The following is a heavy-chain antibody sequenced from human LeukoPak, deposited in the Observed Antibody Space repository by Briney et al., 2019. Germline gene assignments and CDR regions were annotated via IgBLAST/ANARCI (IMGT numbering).Heavy chain of an antibody. D-gene: IGHD6-19*01. CDR1: GGSISIYY. V-gene: IGHV4-59*01. J-gene: IGHJ4*02. Sequence: ASETLSLTCAVSGGSISIYYWSWIRRPPGKGLEWIGYIYYSGNTNYNPSLKSRVTISVDTSKNQFSLKLSSVTAADTAVYYCARTGGWYGYYFDYWGQGTLVTVSS. CDR3: ARTGGWYGYYFDY. CDR2: IYYSGNT.